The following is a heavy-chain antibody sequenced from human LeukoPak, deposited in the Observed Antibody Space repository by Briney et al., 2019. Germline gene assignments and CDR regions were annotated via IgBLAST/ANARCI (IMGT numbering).Heavy chain of an antibody. J-gene: IGHJ4*02. CDR3: ARDYSGGLDY. V-gene: IGHV3-30-3*01. D-gene: IGHD2-15*01. CDR1: GFTFSTHV. CDR2: ISYDGSNK. Sequence: GGSLRLSCAASGFTFSTHVMHWVRQAPGEGLEWVAIISYDGSNKYYGDSVKGRITISGDNSKNTLFLQLNSLRAEDTAVYYCARDYSGGLDYWGQGTLVTVSS.